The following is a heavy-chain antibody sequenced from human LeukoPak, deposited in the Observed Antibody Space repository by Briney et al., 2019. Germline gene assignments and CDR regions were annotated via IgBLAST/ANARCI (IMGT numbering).Heavy chain of an antibody. CDR2: IIPIFGTA. J-gene: IGHJ4*02. D-gene: IGHD3-22*01. CDR3: ARDLSHRYNYDSRGYYILFDH. Sequence: SVKVSCKASGGTFSSYAISWVRQAPGQGLEWMGGIIPIFGTANYAQKFQGRVTITADESTSTAYMELSSLRSEDTAVYYCARDLSHRYNYDSRGYYILFDHWGQGTLVTVSS. CDR1: GGTFSSYA. V-gene: IGHV1-69*13.